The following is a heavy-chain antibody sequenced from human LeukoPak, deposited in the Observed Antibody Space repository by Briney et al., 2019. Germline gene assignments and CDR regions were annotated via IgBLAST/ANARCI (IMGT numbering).Heavy chain of an antibody. Sequence: GGSLRLSCAASGLTFSNYWMDWVRQAPGKGLEWVANIKQDGSEKNYVDSAKGRFIISRDNAKNSLYLQMNTLRADDTAVYYCARDGFGTGSNWGQGTLVTVSS. CDR3: ARDGFGTGSN. V-gene: IGHV3-7*03. CDR1: GLTFSNYW. CDR2: IKQDGSEK. J-gene: IGHJ4*02. D-gene: IGHD3-16*01.